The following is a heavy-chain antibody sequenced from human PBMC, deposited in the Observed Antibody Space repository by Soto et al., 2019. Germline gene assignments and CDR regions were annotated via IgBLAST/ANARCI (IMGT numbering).Heavy chain of an antibody. CDR1: GFTFSSYG. CDR2: IWYDGSNK. Sequence: GGSLRLSCAASGFTFSSYGMHWDRQAPGKGLEWVAVIWYDGSNKYYADSVKGRFTISRDNSKNTLYLQMNSLRAEDTAVYYCARDSHSSYDSSGYYYVKAYFDYWGQGTLVTVSS. CDR3: ARDSHSSYDSSGYYYVKAYFDY. J-gene: IGHJ4*02. V-gene: IGHV3-33*01. D-gene: IGHD3-22*01.